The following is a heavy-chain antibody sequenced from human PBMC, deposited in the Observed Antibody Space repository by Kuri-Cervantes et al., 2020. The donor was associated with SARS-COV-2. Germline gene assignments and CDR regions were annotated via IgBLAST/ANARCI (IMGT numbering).Heavy chain of an antibody. CDR3: ARGHPRYCSGGSCGGGGPNWFDP. CDR1: GYTFSSYH. D-gene: IGHD2-15*01. CDR2: ISAYNGNT. Sequence: ASVKVSCKASGYTFSSYHMHWVRQAPGQGLEWMGWISAYNGNTNYARKLQGRVTMTTDTSTSTAYMELRSLRSDDTAVYYCARGHPRYCSGGSCGGGGPNWFDPWGQGTLVTVSS. V-gene: IGHV1-18*04. J-gene: IGHJ5*02.